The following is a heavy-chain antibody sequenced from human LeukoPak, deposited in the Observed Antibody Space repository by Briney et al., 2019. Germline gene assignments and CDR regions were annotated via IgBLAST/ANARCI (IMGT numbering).Heavy chain of an antibody. CDR1: GYTFSSYG. CDR2: ISAYTGNT. Sequence: GASVKVSCKASGYTFSSYGVAWVRQAPGQGLEWMGWISAYTGNTNYAQKLQDRVTMTTDTSTSTAYMELRSLKSDDTAVYYCARGGGSGSYYSLHWGQGTLVTVSS. J-gene: IGHJ1*01. CDR3: ARGGGSGSYYSLH. D-gene: IGHD1-26*01. V-gene: IGHV1-18*01.